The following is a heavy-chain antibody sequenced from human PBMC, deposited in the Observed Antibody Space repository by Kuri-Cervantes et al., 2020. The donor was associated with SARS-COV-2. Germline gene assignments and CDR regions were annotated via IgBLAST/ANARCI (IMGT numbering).Heavy chain of an antibody. CDR1: GFTVSSNY. J-gene: IGHJ5*02. Sequence: ETLSLTCAASGFTVSSNYMSWVRHAPGEGLEWVSVIYSGGSTYYADSVKGRFTISRDNSKNTLYLQMNSLRAEDTAVYYCARERGLRGWFDPWGQGTLVTVSS. CDR3: ARERGLRGWFDP. V-gene: IGHV3-53*01. CDR2: IYSGGST.